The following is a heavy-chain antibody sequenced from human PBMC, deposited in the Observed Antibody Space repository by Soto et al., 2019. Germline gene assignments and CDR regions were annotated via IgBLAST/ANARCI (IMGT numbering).Heavy chain of an antibody. D-gene: IGHD3-10*01. CDR3: ARGLLWFGELSHNPY. CDR1: GFTFSSYD. Sequence: PGGSLRLSCAASGFTFSSYDMHWVRQATGKGLEWVSAIGTAGDTYYPGSVKGRFTISRENAKNSLYLQMNSLRAGDTAVYYCARGLLWFGELSHNPYWGQGTLVTVSS. V-gene: IGHV3-13*01. J-gene: IGHJ4*02. CDR2: IGTAGDT.